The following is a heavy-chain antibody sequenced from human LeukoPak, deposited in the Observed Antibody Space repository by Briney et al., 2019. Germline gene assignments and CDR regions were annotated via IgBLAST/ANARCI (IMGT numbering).Heavy chain of an antibody. D-gene: IGHD3-10*01. CDR3: ARDQRGTYYYGSGSYPSHNWFDP. J-gene: IGHJ5*02. V-gene: IGHV1-18*01. CDR1: GYTFTSYG. Sequence: ASVKVSFKASGYTFTSYGISWVRQAPGQGLEWMGWISAYNGNTNYAQKLQGRVTMTTDTSTSTAYMELRSLRSDDTAVYYCARDQRGTYYYGSGSYPSHNWFDPWGQGTLVTVSS. CDR2: ISAYNGNT.